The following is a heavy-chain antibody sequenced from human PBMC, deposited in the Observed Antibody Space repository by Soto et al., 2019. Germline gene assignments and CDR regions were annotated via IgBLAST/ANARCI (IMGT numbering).Heavy chain of an antibody. J-gene: IGHJ6*02. CDR3: TTGSVEGV. V-gene: IGHV3-15*07. CDR2: VKTKIEGETT. Sequence: QLVESGGGLVRPWGSLRLSCSASGFSISSAWMNWVRQAPGKGLEWAGRVKTKIEGETTHYAAPVYGRFTVSRDDSKNMLYLQMNSLKADDTALYYCTTGSVEGVWGQGTTVTVSS. D-gene: IGHD2-15*01. CDR1: GFSISSAW.